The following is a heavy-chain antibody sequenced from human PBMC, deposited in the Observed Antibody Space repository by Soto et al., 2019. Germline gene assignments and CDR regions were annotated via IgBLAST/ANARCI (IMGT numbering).Heavy chain of an antibody. CDR3: AKDRLAGNFDY. Sequence: GGSLRLSCAASGFTFNNYAMNWVRQAPGKGLEWVATISATGGSTYYADSVKGRFTISRDNSKNTLFLQMNGLRVEDTAVYYCAKDRLAGNFDYWGQGTQVTVSS. V-gene: IGHV3-23*01. CDR2: ISATGGST. J-gene: IGHJ4*02. CDR1: GFTFNNYA.